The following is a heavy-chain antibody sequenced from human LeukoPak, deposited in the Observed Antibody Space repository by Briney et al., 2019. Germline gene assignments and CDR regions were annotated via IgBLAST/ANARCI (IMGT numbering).Heavy chain of an antibody. CDR1: GGSISSGDYY. J-gene: IGHJ3*02. CDR2: IYYSGST. Sequence: SETLSLTCTVSGGSISSGDYYWSWIRQPPGKGLEWIGYIYYSGSTYYNPSLKSRVTIPVDTSKNQFSLKLSSVTAADTAVYYCATQGYSYGIDAFDIWGQGTMVTVSS. D-gene: IGHD5-18*01. V-gene: IGHV4-30-4*01. CDR3: ATQGYSYGIDAFDI.